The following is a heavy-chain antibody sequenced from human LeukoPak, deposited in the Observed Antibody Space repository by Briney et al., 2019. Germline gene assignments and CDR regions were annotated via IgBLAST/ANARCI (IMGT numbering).Heavy chain of an antibody. CDR2: IYTSGST. CDR1: GGSISSGSYY. Sequence: SQTLSLTCTVSGGSISSGSYYWSWIRQPAGKGLEWIGRIYTSGSTNYNPSLKSRVTISVDTSKNQFSLKLSSVTAADTAVYYCARDHYDHYGDYVFDYWGQGTLVTVSS. V-gene: IGHV4-61*02. CDR3: ARDHYDHYGDYVFDY. D-gene: IGHD4-17*01. J-gene: IGHJ4*02.